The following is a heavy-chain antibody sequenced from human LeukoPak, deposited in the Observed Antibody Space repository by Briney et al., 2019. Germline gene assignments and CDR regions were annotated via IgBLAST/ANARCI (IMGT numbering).Heavy chain of an antibody. CDR1: GYTFTSYY. Sequence: GASVKVSCKASGYTFTSYYMHWVRQAPGQGLEWVGIINPSGGSTSYAQKFQGRVTMTRDTSTCTVYMELSSLRSEDTAVYYCARDPSSGPSDNWFDPWGQGTLVTVSS. CDR3: ARDPSSGPSDNWFDP. V-gene: IGHV1-46*01. J-gene: IGHJ5*02. CDR2: INPSGGST. D-gene: IGHD6-19*01.